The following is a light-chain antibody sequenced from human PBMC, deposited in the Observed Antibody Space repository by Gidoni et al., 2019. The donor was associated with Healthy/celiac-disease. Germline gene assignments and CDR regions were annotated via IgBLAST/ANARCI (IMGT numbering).Light chain of an antibody. J-gene: IGLJ3*02. CDR1: NIGSKS. V-gene: IGLV3-21*03. Sequence: SYVLTPPPPVSVAPGKTARITCGGNNIGSKSVHWCRQKPGQAPVLVVYDDSDRPSGIPERFSGSKSGKTATLTISRVEAGDEADYYCQVWDSSSDHPGVFGGGTKLTVL. CDR3: QVWDSSSDHPGV. CDR2: DDS.